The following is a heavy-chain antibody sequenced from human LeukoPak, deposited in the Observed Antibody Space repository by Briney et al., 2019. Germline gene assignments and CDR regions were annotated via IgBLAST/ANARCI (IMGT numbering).Heavy chain of an antibody. D-gene: IGHD3-3*01. CDR1: GDSVSSNSAA. Sequence: SQTLSLTCAISGDSVSSNSAAWNWIRQSPSRGLEWLGRTYYRSEWYNDYAVSVKSRITINPDTSKNQFSLQLNSVTPEDTAVYYCARVITIFGVVNDWFDPWGQGTLVTVSS. V-gene: IGHV6-1*01. J-gene: IGHJ5*02. CDR2: TYYRSEWYN. CDR3: ARVITIFGVVNDWFDP.